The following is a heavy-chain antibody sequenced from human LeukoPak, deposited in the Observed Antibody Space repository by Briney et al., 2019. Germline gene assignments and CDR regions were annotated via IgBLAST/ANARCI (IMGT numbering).Heavy chain of an antibody. CDR1: GFTFSNYE. Sequence: GGSLRLSCAASGFTFSNYEMNWVRQAPGKGLEWVSAISSGGDVTFYADSVKGRFIVSRDQSNNMLSLQMSSLRAEDTALYYCAKHRAPVPGSHPKNPTAYFEDWGQGTLVTVSS. D-gene: IGHD6-19*01. CDR2: ISSGGDVT. CDR3: AKHRAPVPGSHPKNPTAYFED. V-gene: IGHV3-23*01. J-gene: IGHJ4*02.